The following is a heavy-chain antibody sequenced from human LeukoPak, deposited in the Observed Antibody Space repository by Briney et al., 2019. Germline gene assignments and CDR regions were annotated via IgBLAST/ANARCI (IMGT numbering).Heavy chain of an antibody. CDR3: ARDPDYDILTGYPKALYYFDY. V-gene: IGHV1-46*01. J-gene: IGHJ4*02. CDR2: INPSGGST. CDR1: GYTFTSYY. D-gene: IGHD3-9*01. Sequence: ASVKVSCKASGYTFTSYYMHWVRQAPGQGLEWMGIINPSGGSTSYAQKFQGRVTMTRDTSTSTVYMELSSLRSEDTAVYYCARDPDYDILTGYPKALYYFDYWGQGTLVTVSS.